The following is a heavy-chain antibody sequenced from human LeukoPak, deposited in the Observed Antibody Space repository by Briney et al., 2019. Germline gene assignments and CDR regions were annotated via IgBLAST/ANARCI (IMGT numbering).Heavy chain of an antibody. CDR1: GGSISSYY. CDR2: IYYSGST. Sequence: SETLSLTCTVSGGSISSYYWSWTRQPPGKGLEWIGYIYYSGSTNYNPSLKSRVTISVDTSKNQFSLKLSSVTAADTAVYYCARGGYSGYDGRDAFDIWGQGTMVTVSS. J-gene: IGHJ3*02. CDR3: ARGGYSGYDGRDAFDI. D-gene: IGHD5-12*01. V-gene: IGHV4-59*01.